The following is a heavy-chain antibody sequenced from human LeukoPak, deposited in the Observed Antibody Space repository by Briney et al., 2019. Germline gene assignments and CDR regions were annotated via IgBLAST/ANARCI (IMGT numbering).Heavy chain of an antibody. CDR3: ARVYHSSGPFDY. CDR1: GGSISSGGYY. V-gene: IGHV4-31*03. Sequence: PSQTLSLTCTVSGGSISSGGYYWSWIRQHPGKGLEWIGYIYYSGSTYYNPSPKSRLTMSVDTSKNQFSLKLSSVTAAGTAVYYCARVYHSSGPFDYWGQGTLLTVSS. CDR2: IYYSGST. D-gene: IGHD3-22*01. J-gene: IGHJ4*02.